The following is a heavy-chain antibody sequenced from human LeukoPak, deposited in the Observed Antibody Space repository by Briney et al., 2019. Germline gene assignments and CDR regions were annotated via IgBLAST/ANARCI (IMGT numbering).Heavy chain of an antibody. CDR1: GFNFDDLR. D-gene: IGHD3-10*01. CDR3: ARAVCPTIWFCDSSYLMHV. V-gene: IGHV3-20*04. J-gene: IGHJ6*03. Sequence: RPGGSLRLSCAAYGFNFDDLRVTWVPHARGKGVEEDAGINWNGARTVYAHCVRRRFTIYRDNAKNSPYVQMKSRRGEDRSLYYCARAVCPTIWFCDSSYLMHVWGKGTTVNVS. CDR2: INWNGART.